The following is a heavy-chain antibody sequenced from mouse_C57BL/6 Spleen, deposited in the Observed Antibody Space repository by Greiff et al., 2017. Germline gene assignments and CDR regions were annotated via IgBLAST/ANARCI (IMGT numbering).Heavy chain of an antibody. CDR3: ARSRGSDYESERYYFDY. CDR2: IYPGSGST. D-gene: IGHD2-13*01. V-gene: IGHV1-55*01. Sequence: QVQLKQPGAELVKPGASVKMSCKASGYTFTSYWITWVKQRPGQGLEWIGDIYPGSGSTNYNEKFKSKATLTVDTSSSTAYMQLSSLTSKDSAVYYCARSRGSDYESERYYFDYWGQGTTLTVSS. J-gene: IGHJ2*01. CDR1: GYTFTSYW.